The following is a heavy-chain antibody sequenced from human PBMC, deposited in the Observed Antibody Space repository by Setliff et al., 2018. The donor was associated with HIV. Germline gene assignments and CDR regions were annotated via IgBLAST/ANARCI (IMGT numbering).Heavy chain of an antibody. CDR2: IYYSGST. CDR3: TKGILGQADY. CDR1: GDSISASY. D-gene: IGHD1-26*01. J-gene: IGHJ4*02. V-gene: IGHV4-59*01. Sequence: SETLSLTCAVSGDSISASYWNWIRQFPGGGLEWIGYIYYSGSTKYNPSLKRRVTISIDKSRKYFSLKLPSVTAADTAMYFCTKGILGQADYWGQGTLVTVSS.